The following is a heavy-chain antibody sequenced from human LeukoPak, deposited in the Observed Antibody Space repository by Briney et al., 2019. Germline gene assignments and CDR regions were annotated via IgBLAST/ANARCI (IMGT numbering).Heavy chain of an antibody. V-gene: IGHV4-59*01. CDR2: IYYTGST. D-gene: IGHD3-3*01. Sequence: SETLSLTCTVSGGSISSYYWTWIRQPPGKGLEWIGYIYYTGSTNHNPSLKSRVTISVDTSKNQFSLKLSSVTAADTAVYYCVVYDFWSGYPDYWGQGILVTVSS. CDR3: VVYDFWSGYPDY. CDR1: GGSISSYY. J-gene: IGHJ4*02.